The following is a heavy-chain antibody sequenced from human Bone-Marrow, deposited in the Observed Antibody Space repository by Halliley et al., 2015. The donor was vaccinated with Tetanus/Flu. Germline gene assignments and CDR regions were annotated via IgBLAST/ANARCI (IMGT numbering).Heavy chain of an antibody. CDR3: VRVGLGISPLDF. Sequence: LRLSCSVSGASIGSSYWGWIRQSPGEGLEWIGYIYYSGSTNYNPSLRSRVTILVDTSKSQASLRRLSVIAADTAVYYCVRVGLGISPLDFGGQGILFTVS. CDR1: GASIGSSY. D-gene: IGHD7-27*01. V-gene: IGHV4-59*01. CDR2: IYYSGST. J-gene: IGHJ4*02.